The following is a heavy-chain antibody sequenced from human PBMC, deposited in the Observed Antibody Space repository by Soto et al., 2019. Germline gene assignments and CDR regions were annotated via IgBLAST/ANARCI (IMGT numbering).Heavy chain of an antibody. V-gene: IGHV4-59*01. CDR3: ARVSASGYDSYFDY. D-gene: IGHD5-12*01. J-gene: IGHJ4*02. CDR1: GGSISSYY. CDR2: IYYSGST. Sequence: PSETLSLTCTVSGGSISSYYWSWIRQPPGKGLEWIGYIYYSGSTNYNPSLKSRVTISVDTSKNQFSLKLSSVTAADTAVYYCARVSASGYDSYFDYWGQGTLVTVSS.